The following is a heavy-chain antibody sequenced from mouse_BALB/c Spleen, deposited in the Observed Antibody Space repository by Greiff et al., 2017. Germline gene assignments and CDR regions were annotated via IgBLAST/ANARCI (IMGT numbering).Heavy chain of an antibody. Sequence: EVKLVESGGGLVKPGGSLKLSCAASGFTFSSYATSWVRQTPEKRLEWVASISSGGSTYYPDSVKGRFTISRDNARNILYLQMSSLRSEDTAMYYCARGPSLLRLGAMDYWGQGTSVTVSS. CDR3: ARGPSLLRLGAMDY. D-gene: IGHD1-2*01. J-gene: IGHJ4*01. CDR2: ISSGGST. V-gene: IGHV5-6-5*01. CDR1: GFTFSSYA.